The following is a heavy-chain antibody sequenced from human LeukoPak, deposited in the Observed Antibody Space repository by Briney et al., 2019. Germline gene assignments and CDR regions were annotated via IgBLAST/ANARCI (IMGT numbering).Heavy chain of an antibody. CDR3: ARVDTVTSVIDY. CDR1: GYTFTGYY. CDR2: INPNSGGT. J-gene: IGHJ4*02. V-gene: IGHV1-2*02. Sequence: GASVKVSCKASGYTFTGYYMHWVRQAPGQGLEGMGWINPNSGGTNYAQKFQGRVTMTRDTSISTAYMELSRLRSDDTAVYYCARVDTVTSVIDYWGQGTLVTVSS. D-gene: IGHD4-17*01.